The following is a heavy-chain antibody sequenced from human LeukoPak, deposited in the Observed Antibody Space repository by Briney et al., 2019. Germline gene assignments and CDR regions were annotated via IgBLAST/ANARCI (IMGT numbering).Heavy chain of an antibody. CDR1: GFTVSSNY. V-gene: IGHV3-53*01. CDR3: ARDPQLFEGP. CDR2: IYSGGST. J-gene: IGHJ5*02. Sequence: GGSLRRSCAASGFTVSSNYMSWVRRAPGKGLEWVSLIYSGGSTFYADSVKGRFTISRDNSKNTLYLQMNSLRAEDTAVYYCARDPQLFEGPWGQGTLVTVSS. D-gene: IGHD5-24*01.